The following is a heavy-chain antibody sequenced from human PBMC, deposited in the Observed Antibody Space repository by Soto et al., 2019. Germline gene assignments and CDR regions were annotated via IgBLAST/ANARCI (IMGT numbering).Heavy chain of an antibody. J-gene: IGHJ6*02. CDR1: GFTFISYD. V-gene: IGHV3-30-3*01. Sequence: PXGSRRRSCAASGFTFISYDQPWVRQAPGKGLEWVAVISYDGSNKYYADSVKGRFTISRDNSKNTLYLQMNSLRAEDTAVYYCARGRYDFWSGYYSVEKNSYYYGMDVWGQGTTVTVSS. CDR2: ISYDGSNK. CDR3: ARGRYDFWSGYYSVEKNSYYYGMDV. D-gene: IGHD3-3*01.